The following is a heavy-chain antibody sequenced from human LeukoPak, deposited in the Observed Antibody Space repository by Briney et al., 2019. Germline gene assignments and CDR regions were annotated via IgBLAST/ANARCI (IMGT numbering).Heavy chain of an antibody. D-gene: IGHD6-6*01. Sequence: PSETLSLTCTVSGGSISDYYWSWVRQPPGKGLEWLGYIYTSGSTNCNPSPKSRVTISADTSKNQFSLKLSSVTAADTAVYYCARHRSPTSSSFFDSWGQGTLVSVSS. CDR3: ARHRSPTSSSFFDS. CDR1: GGSISDYY. CDR2: IYTSGST. V-gene: IGHV4-4*09. J-gene: IGHJ5*01.